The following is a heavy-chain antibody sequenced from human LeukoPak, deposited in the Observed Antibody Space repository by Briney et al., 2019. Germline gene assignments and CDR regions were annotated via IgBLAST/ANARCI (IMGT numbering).Heavy chain of an antibody. V-gene: IGHV4-59*01. CDR3: ARVPYGSTSYSDYDYYYNGVDV. Sequence: SETLSLTCTVSGGSISTYYWNWIRQPPGKGLEWIGYIYDSGSTNYNPSLKRRVTISVDTSKNQFSLKLSSVTAADTAVYYCARVPYGSTSYSDYDYYYNGVDVWGQGTTVTVSS. D-gene: IGHD5-12*01. J-gene: IGHJ6*02. CDR1: GGSISTYY. CDR2: IYDSGST.